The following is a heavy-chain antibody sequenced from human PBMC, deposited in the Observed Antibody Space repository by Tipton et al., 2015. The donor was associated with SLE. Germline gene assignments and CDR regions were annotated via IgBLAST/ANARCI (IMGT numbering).Heavy chain of an antibody. Sequence: SLRLSCAASGFTFSSYWMSWVRQAPGKGLEWVANIKQDGSEKYYVDSVKGRFTISRDNSKNTLYLQMNSLRAEDTAVYYCARAPEGSMGDYWGQGTLVTVSS. CDR3: ARAPEGSMGDY. J-gene: IGHJ4*02. CDR1: GFTFSSYW. CDR2: IKQDGSEK. V-gene: IGHV3-7*03. D-gene: IGHD3-10*01.